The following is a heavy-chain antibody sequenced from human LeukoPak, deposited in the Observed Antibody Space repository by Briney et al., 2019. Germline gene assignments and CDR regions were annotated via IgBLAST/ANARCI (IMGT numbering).Heavy chain of an antibody. CDR3: ARGPPYYYMDV. CDR1: GFTFSSYW. Sequence: PGGSLRLTCAASGFTFSSYWMHWVRQAPGKGLVWVSRINSDGSSTSYADSVKGRFTISGDNAKNTLYLQMNSLRAEDTAVYYCARGPPYYYMDVWGKGTTVTISS. J-gene: IGHJ6*03. CDR2: INSDGSST. V-gene: IGHV3-74*01.